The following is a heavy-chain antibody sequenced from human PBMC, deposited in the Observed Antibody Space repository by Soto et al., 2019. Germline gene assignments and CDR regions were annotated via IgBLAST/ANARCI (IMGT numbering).Heavy chain of an antibody. V-gene: IGHV3-23*01. Sequence: GGSLRLSCTASGFTFSSYAMSWVRQAPGKGLEWVSAISGSGGSTYYADSVKGRFTISRDNSKNTLYLQMNSLRAEDTAVYYCAKDTGPMVRGVGFDYWGQGALVTVSS. CDR2: ISGSGGST. CDR1: GFTFSSYA. CDR3: AKDTGPMVRGVGFDY. D-gene: IGHD3-10*01. J-gene: IGHJ4*02.